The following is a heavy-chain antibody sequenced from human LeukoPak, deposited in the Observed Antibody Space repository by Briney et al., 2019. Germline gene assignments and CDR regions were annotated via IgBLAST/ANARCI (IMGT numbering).Heavy chain of an antibody. D-gene: IGHD3-22*01. CDR3: AREWGLESSGYYYAY. CDR2: ITPIFGTA. J-gene: IGHJ4*02. Sequence: GASVKVSCKASQYSFSYYAIHWVRQAPGQGFEWMGGITPIFGTANFAQKFQGRVSITADESTSTAFMELSSLRSEDTAVYYCAREWGLESSGYYYAYWGQGTLVTVSS. V-gene: IGHV1-69*13. CDR1: QYSFSYYA.